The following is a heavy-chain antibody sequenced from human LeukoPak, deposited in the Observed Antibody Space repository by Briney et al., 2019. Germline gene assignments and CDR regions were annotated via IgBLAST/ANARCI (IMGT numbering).Heavy chain of an antibody. J-gene: IGHJ5*02. CDR2: INPNSGGT. CDR3: ARDLDAYCTNGICYTKGWFDP. V-gene: IGHV1-2*02. D-gene: IGHD2-8*01. Sequence: VASVKVSCKASGYTFTGYYMHWVRQAPGQGLEWMGWINPNSGGTSYPQKFQGRVTMTRDTSSSTVYMELSRLRSDDTAVYYCARDLDAYCTNGICYTKGWFDPWGQGTLVTASS. CDR1: GYTFTGYY.